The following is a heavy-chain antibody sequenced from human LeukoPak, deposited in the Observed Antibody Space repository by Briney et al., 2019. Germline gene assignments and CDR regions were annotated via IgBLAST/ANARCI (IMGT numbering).Heavy chain of an antibody. Sequence: SETLSLTCAVFGGSFSGYYWSWIRQPPGKGLEWIGEINHIGGTNYNPSLKSRVTISVDTSKNQFSLKVRSATAADTAVYYCARIAVPPEGFIYYYYYMDVWGKGTTVTVSS. CDR1: GGSFSGYY. J-gene: IGHJ6*03. CDR2: INHIGGT. V-gene: IGHV4-34*01. CDR3: ARIAVPPEGFIYYYYYMDV. D-gene: IGHD6-19*01.